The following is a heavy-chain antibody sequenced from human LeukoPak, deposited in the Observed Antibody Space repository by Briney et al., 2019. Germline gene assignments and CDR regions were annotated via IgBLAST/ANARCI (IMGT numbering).Heavy chain of an antibody. CDR3: STTYYYDSSEGY. D-gene: IGHD3-22*01. V-gene: IGHV3-15*07. CDR2: IKSKTDGGTT. Sequence: GGSLRLSCAASGFTFSNAWMNWVRQAPGKGLEWVGRIKSKTDGGTTDYAAPVKGRFTISRDDSKNTLFLQMNSLKTEDTAVYYCSTTYYYDSSEGYWGQGTLVTVSS. CDR1: GFTFSNAW. J-gene: IGHJ4*02.